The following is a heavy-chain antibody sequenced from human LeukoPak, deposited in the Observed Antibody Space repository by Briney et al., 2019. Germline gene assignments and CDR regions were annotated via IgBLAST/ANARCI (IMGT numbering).Heavy chain of an antibody. CDR1: GINFRSSG. Sequence: PGGSLRLSCAASGINFRSSGMHWVRQAPGKGLEWVTFIQNDGSDKYYAASVKGRFTISRDNSKNTLYLQMNSLRAEDTAVYYCASRPWYSSSWYYFDYWGQRTLVAVSS. V-gene: IGHV3-30*02. D-gene: IGHD6-13*01. CDR2: IQNDGSDK. J-gene: IGHJ4*02. CDR3: ASRPWYSSSWYYFDY.